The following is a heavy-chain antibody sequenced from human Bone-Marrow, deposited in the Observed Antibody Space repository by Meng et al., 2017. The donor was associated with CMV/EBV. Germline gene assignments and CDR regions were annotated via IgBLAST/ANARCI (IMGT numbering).Heavy chain of an antibody. CDR3: ASTGTVTTTAAGGDV. V-gene: IGHV3-21*01. Sequence: GGSLRLSCAASGFTFSSYSMNWVRQAPGKGLEWVSSISSSSSYIYYADSVKGRFTISRDNAKNSLYLQMNSLRAEDTAVYYCASTGTVTTTAAGGDVWGQGTTVTVSS. J-gene: IGHJ6*02. D-gene: IGHD4-11*01. CDR2: ISSSSSYI. CDR1: GFTFSSYS.